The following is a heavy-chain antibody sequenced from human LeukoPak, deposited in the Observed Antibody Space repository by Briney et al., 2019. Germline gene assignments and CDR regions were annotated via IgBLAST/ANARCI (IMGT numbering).Heavy chain of an antibody. CDR2: IYYSGST. V-gene: IGHV4-59*01. Sequence: SETLSLTCTVSGGSISSYYWSWIRQPPGKGLEWIGYIYYSGSTNYNPSLKSRVTISVDTSKNQFSLKLSSVTAADTAVYYCARVGRNRGYSGYDLDYWGQGTLVTVSS. J-gene: IGHJ4*02. CDR3: ARVGRNRGYSGYDLDY. CDR1: GGSISSYY. D-gene: IGHD5-12*01.